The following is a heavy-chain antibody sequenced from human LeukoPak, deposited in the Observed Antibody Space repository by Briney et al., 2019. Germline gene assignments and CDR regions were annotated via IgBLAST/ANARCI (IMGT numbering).Heavy chain of an antibody. V-gene: IGHV4-4*09. CDR2: IYTSGST. CDR3: ARHLTGSSVCIEY. Sequence: SETLSLTCTVSDGSISNYYWSWIRQPPGKGLEWIGYIYTSGSTNYNPSLKSRVTISVDTSKNQFSLKLSSVTAADAAVYYCARHLTGSSVCIEYWGQGTLVTVSS. J-gene: IGHJ4*02. CDR1: DGSISNYY. D-gene: IGHD2-8*02.